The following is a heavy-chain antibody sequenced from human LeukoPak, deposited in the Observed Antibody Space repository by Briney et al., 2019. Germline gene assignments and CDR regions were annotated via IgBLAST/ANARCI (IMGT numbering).Heavy chain of an antibody. CDR2: IYTSGST. CDR1: GGSISSYY. V-gene: IGHV4-4*09. Sequence: SETLSLTCTVSGGSISSYYWSWIRQPPGKGLEWIGYIYTSGSTNYNPSLKSRVTISVDTSKNQFSLKLSSVTAADTAVYYCARMLVDKYSRDYYYYLDVWGKGTTVTVSS. CDR3: ARMLVDKYSRDYYYYLDV. D-gene: IGHD6-13*01. J-gene: IGHJ6*03.